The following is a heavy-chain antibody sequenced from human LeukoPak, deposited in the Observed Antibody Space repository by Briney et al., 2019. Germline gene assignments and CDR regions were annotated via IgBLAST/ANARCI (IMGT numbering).Heavy chain of an antibody. CDR2: ISLDGSNK. J-gene: IGHJ5*02. CDR3: ARGDKQLVFNRNKGGFDP. D-gene: IGHD6-13*01. V-gene: IGHV3-30*04. Sequence: QAGRSLRLSCAASGFTFSSYAMHWVRQAPGKGLEWVTVISLDGSNKYYADSVKGRFTISRDNSKNTLYLQMNSLRAEDTALYYCARGDKQLVFNRNKGGFDPWGQGTLVTVSS. CDR1: GFTFSSYA.